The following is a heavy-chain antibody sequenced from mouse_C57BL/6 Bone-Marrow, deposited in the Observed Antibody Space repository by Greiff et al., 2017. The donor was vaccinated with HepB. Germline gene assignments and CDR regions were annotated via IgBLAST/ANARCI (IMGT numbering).Heavy chain of an antibody. D-gene: IGHD2-1*01. J-gene: IGHJ3*01. CDR3: ARRMVRGWFAY. CDR1: GFTFSSYG. V-gene: IGHV5-6*01. Sequence: EVQVVESGGDLVKPGGSLKLSCAASGFTFSSYGMSWVRQTPDKRLEWVATISSGGSYTYYPDSVKGRFTISRDNAKNTLYLQMSSLKSEDTAMYYCARRMVRGWFAYWGQGTLVTVSA. CDR2: ISSGGSYT.